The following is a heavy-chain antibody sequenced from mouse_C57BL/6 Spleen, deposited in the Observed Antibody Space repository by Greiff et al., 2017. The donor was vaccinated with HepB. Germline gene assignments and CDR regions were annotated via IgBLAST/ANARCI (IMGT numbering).Heavy chain of an antibody. Sequence: VKLQQPGAELVMPGASVKLSCKASGYTFTSYWMHWVKQRPGQGLEWIGEIDPSDSYTNYNQKFKGKSTLPVEKSSSTAYMQLSSLTSEDSAVYYCARSRLRPYAMDYWGQGTSVTVSS. CDR2: IDPSDSYT. V-gene: IGHV1-69*01. CDR3: ARSRLRPYAMDY. D-gene: IGHD2-4*01. J-gene: IGHJ4*01. CDR1: GYTFTSYW.